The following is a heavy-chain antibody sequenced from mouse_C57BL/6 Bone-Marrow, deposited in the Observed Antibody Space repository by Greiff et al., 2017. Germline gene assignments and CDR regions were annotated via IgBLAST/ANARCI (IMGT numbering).Heavy chain of an antibody. V-gene: IGHV1-55*01. CDR2: IYPGSGST. CDR3: ASPFRGNYYAMDY. CDR1: GYTFTSYW. D-gene: IGHD1-1*01. J-gene: IGHJ4*01. Sequence: QVHVKQPGAELVKPGASVKMSCKASGYTFTSYWITWVKQRPGQGLEWIGDIYPGSGSTNYNEKFKSKATLTVDTSSSTAYMQLSSLTSEDSAVYYCASPFRGNYYAMDYWGQGTSVTVSS.